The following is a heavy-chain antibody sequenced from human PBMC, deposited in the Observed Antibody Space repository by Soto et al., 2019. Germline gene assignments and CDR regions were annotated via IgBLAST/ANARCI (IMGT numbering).Heavy chain of an antibody. CDR2: IYYSGST. V-gene: IGHV4-59*01. D-gene: IGHD6-6*01. CDR1: GGSISSYY. CDR3: ARVKEGSSGDYYGMDV. J-gene: IGHJ6*02. Sequence: SETLSLTCTVSGGSISSYYWSWIRQPPGKGLEWIGNIYYSGSTNYNPSLKSRVTISVDTSKNQFSLKLSSVTAADTAVYYCARVKEGSSGDYYGMDVWGQGTTVTVSS.